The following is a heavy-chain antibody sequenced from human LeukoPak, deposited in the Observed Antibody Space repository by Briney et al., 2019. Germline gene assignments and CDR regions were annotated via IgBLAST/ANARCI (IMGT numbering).Heavy chain of an antibody. D-gene: IGHD3-22*01. CDR1: SYTFTRYG. Sequence: ASVKVSCKASSYTFTRYGISWVRQAPGQGLEWMGWISGYNGNTNYAQKLQGRVTMTTDTSTSTAYMELRSLRSDDTAVYYCARFQSSYYYDSSGYRYFDYWGQGTLVTVSS. V-gene: IGHV1-18*01. J-gene: IGHJ4*02. CDR2: ISGYNGNT. CDR3: ARFQSSYYYDSSGYRYFDY.